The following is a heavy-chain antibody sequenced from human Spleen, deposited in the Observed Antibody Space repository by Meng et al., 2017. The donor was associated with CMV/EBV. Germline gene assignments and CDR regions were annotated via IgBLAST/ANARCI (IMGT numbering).Heavy chain of an antibody. CDR1: GFTFSSYS. CDR3: ARVERRNDTFDI. V-gene: IGHV3-21*01. D-gene: IGHD1-1*01. CDR2: ISSSSSYI. J-gene: IGHJ3*02. Sequence: GESLKISXAASGFTFSSYSMNWVRQAPGKGLEWVSSISSSSSYIYYADSVKGRFTISRDNAKNSLYLQMNSLRAEDTAIYYCARVERRNDTFDIWGQGTMVTVS.